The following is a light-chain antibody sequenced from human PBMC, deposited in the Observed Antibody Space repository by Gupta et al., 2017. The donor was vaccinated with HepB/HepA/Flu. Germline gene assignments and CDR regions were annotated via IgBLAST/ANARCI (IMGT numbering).Light chain of an antibody. CDR1: QSIRSW. CDR3: QQYCDYPWR. CDR2: MAS. Sequence: DIQMTQSPSTLSASVGDRVTITCRASQSIRSWLAWYQQKPGKAPKFLIYMASSLQSGVPSRFSGSGSGTDFTLTISSLQPDDFAIYYCQQYCDYPWRFGQGTKLEIK. V-gene: IGKV1-5*03. J-gene: IGKJ1*01.